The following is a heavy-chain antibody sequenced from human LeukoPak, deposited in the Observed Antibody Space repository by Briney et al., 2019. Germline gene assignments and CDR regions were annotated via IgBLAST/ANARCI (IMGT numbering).Heavy chain of an antibody. D-gene: IGHD1-26*01. J-gene: IGHJ4*02. CDR3: VRDTGGSGSYPDY. CDR2: IKQDGSER. Sequence: GGSLRLSCAASGFTFSNYWMTWVRQAPGKGLEWVANIKQDGSERYYVDSVRGRFTISRDNAKNSVYLQVNSLGVEDTAMYYCVRDTGGSGSYPDYWGQGVLVTVSS. V-gene: IGHV3-7*01. CDR1: GFTFSNYW.